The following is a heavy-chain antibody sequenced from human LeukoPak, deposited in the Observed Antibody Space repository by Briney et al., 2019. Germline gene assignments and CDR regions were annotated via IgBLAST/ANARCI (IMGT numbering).Heavy chain of an antibody. CDR2: INSDGSTT. D-gene: IGHD3-10*01. J-gene: IGHJ4*02. CDR1: GFIFSSYW. V-gene: IGHV3-74*01. CDR3: AKGITMVRGVIFY. Sequence: GGSLRLSCAASGFIFSSYWMHWVRQAPGKGLVWVSRINSDGSTTSYADSVKGRFTISRDNAKNSLYLQMNSLRAEDTAVYYCAKGITMVRGVIFYWGQGTLVTVSS.